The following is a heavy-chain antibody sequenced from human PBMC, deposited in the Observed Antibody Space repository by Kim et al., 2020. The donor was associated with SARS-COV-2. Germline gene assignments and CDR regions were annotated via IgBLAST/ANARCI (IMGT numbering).Heavy chain of an antibody. Sequence: GESLKISCKGSGYSFTSYWIGWVRQMPGKGLEWMGIIYPGDSDTRYSPSFQGQVTISADKSISNAYLQWSSLKASDTAMYYCARQVVGHSSSWWGNYGMNVWGQATTVTVSS. J-gene: IGHJ6*02. CDR1: GYSFTSYW. D-gene: IGHD6-13*01. V-gene: IGHV5-51*01. CDR2: IYPGDSDT. CDR3: ARQVVGHSSSWWGNYGMNV.